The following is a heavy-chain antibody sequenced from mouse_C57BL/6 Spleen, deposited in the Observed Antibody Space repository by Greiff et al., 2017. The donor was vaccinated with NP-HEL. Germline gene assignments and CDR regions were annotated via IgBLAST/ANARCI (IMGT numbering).Heavy chain of an antibody. J-gene: IGHJ4*01. V-gene: IGHV5-4*01. D-gene: IGHD2-2*01. Sequence: EVKLVESGGGLVKPGGSLKLSCAASGFTFSSYAMSWVRQTPEKRLEWVATISDGGSYTYYPDNVKGRFTISRDNAKNNLYLQMSHLKSEDTAMYYCARDRKWLRYAMDYWGQGTSVTVSS. CDR1: GFTFSSYA. CDR2: ISDGGSYT. CDR3: ARDRKWLRYAMDY.